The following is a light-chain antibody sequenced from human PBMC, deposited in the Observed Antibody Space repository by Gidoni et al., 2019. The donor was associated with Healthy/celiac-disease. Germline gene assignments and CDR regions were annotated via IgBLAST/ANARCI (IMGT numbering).Light chain of an antibody. V-gene: IGKV4-1*01. CDR3: QQYYTTPRT. CDR1: QSVLYSSSNKKY. Sequence: ERATINCKSSQSVLYSSSNKKYLAWYQQRPGQPPKLLISWASTRESGVPDRFSGSGTGTDFTLTISSLQAEDVAFYYCQQYYTTPRTFGQGTKVEIK. CDR2: WAS. J-gene: IGKJ1*01.